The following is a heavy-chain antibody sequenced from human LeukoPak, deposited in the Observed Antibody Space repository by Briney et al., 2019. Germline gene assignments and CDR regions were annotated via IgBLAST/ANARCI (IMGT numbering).Heavy chain of an antibody. CDR3: ARNRYFDSTGYYYDFDY. D-gene: IGHD3-22*01. CDR1: GGSFSGDY. V-gene: IGHV4-34*01. CDR2: INHSGST. J-gene: IGHJ4*02. Sequence: SETLSLTCAVYGGSFSGDYWSWIRQPPGKGLEWIGEINHSGSTNYNPSLKSRVTISLDSSKNQFSLKLSSLTAADTAMYYCARNRYFDSTGYYYDFDYWGQGILVTVSS.